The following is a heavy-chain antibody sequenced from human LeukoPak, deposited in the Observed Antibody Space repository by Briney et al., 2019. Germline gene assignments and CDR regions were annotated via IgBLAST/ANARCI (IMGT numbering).Heavy chain of an antibody. CDR3: ARDASLQTGAFDV. V-gene: IGHV4-4*02. CDR1: GGSISRSDW. D-gene: IGHD5-24*01. CDR2: IFHSGST. J-gene: IGHJ3*01. Sequence: SGTLSLTCAVSGGSISRSDWWSWVRQSPGKGLKWIGEIFHSGSTKCNPSLKSRVTISVDKSKNQFSLNLTSVTAADTAMYYCARDASLQTGAFDVWGQGTMVTVSS.